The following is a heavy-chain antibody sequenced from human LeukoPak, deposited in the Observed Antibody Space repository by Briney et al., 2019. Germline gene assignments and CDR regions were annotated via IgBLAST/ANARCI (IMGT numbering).Heavy chain of an antibody. Sequence: GESLRLSCTASGFIFSDYVMIWVRQAPGKGLEWVSGITASGDRTYYGDSVKGRFTVSRDNSKNTLYLQMNSLRAEDTAVYYCAKRDGYTTYYFDYWGQGTLVTVSS. CDR2: ITASGDRT. CDR3: AKRDGYTTYYFDY. D-gene: IGHD5-24*01. CDR1: GFIFSDYV. V-gene: IGHV3-23*01. J-gene: IGHJ4*02.